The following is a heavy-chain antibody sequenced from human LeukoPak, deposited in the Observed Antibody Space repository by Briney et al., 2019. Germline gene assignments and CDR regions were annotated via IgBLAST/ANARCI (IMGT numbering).Heavy chain of an antibody. CDR2: IYYNGDT. Sequence: KPSETLSLTCIVSGGSISGYHWGWVRQPPGKGLEYISFIYYNGDTNYNPSLKSRVTMSVDTSKNQFSLKLSSVTAADTAVYYCARLGDCGHDCYSHDYWGQGPWSPSPQ. V-gene: IGHV4-59*08. CDR1: GGSISGYH. J-gene: IGHJ4*02. CDR3: ARLGDCGHDCYSHDY. D-gene: IGHD2-21*01.